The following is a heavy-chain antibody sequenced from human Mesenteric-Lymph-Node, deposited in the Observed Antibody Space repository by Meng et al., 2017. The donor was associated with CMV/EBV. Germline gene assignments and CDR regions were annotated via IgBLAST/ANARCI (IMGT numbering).Heavy chain of an antibody. Sequence: SETLSLTCTVSGGSVSNSDYYWGWIRQPPGKGLEWIGSIYYSGKTYYNPSLKSRVTMSVDASKNQFSLKLNSVTAADTAVYYCARSAGIEYGMDVWGQGTTVTVSS. CDR2: IYYSGKT. V-gene: IGHV4-39*01. CDR1: GGSVSNSDYY. D-gene: IGHD3-10*01. J-gene: IGHJ6*02. CDR3: ARSAGIEYGMDV.